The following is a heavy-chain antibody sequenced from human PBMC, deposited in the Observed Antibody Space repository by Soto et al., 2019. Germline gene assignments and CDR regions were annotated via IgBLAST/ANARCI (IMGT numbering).Heavy chain of an antibody. V-gene: IGHV1-69*06. CDR1: GGTFSSYA. Sequence: GASVKVSCKGSGGTFSSYAISWVRQAPGQGLEWMGGIIPIFGTANYAQKFQSRVTTTADKSTSTAYMELSSLRSEDTAVYYCARERRXPGIVGANYHYYYGMDVWGQGTTVTVSS. J-gene: IGHJ6*02. CDR2: IIPIFGTA. CDR3: ARERRXPGIVGANYHYYYGMDV. D-gene: IGHD1-26*01.